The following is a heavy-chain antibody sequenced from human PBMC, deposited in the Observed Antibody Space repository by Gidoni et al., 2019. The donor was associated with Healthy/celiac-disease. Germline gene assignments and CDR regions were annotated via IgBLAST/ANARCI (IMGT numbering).Heavy chain of an antibody. Sequence: QVQLVQSVAEVKKPVASVKVSVTVSGYTLTEFSKHWVRQAPGKGVEWMGGFDHEDGEKIYAQKFQGRVTMTEDTSTDTAYMELSSLRSADTAVYYCATPRGVAATHYDYWGQGTLVTVSS. CDR3: ATPRGVAATHYDY. CDR2: FDHEDGEK. CDR1: GYTLTEFS. V-gene: IGHV1-24*01. D-gene: IGHD2-15*01. J-gene: IGHJ4*02.